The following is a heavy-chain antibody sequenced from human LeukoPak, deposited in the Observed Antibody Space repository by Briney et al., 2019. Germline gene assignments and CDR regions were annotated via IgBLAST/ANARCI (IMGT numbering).Heavy chain of an antibody. D-gene: IGHD3-16*02. J-gene: IGHJ5*02. CDR2: LSAYNGNT. Sequence: ASVKVSCKASGYTFTSYGISWVRQAPGQGLEWMGWLSAYNGNTSYAQKLQGRVTMTTDTSTSTAYMELRSLRSDDTAVYYCARIYDYVWGSYRYLWFDPWGQGTLVTVSS. V-gene: IGHV1-18*01. CDR1: GYTFTSYG. CDR3: ARIYDYVWGSYRYLWFDP.